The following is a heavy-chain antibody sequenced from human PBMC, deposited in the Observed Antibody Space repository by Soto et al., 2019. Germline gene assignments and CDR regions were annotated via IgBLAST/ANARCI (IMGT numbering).Heavy chain of an antibody. CDR2: IYYSGST. CDR3: AREGIFYDSTRFDP. V-gene: IGHV4-31*03. Sequence: QVQLQESGPGLVKPSQTLSLTCTVSGGSISSGGYYWSWIRQHPGKGLEWIGYIYYSGSTYYNPSLKRRVTISVETSKNQFSLKLSSVTAADTAVYYCAREGIFYDSTRFDPWGQGTLVTVSS. J-gene: IGHJ5*02. D-gene: IGHD3-22*01. CDR1: GGSISSGGYY.